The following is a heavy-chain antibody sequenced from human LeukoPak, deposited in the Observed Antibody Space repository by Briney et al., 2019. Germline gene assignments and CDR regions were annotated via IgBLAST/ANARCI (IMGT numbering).Heavy chain of an antibody. Sequence: PGGSLRLSCAASGFTFSSYSMMWVRQAPGKVLEWVSYISSSSTTIHYADSVKGRFTISRDNAKNSVYLQMNSLRAEDSAVYYCAKDYAVGSIDYWGQGTLVTVSS. J-gene: IGHJ4*02. D-gene: IGHD3-16*01. V-gene: IGHV3-48*01. CDR2: ISSSSTTI. CDR3: AKDYAVGSIDY. CDR1: GFTFSSYS.